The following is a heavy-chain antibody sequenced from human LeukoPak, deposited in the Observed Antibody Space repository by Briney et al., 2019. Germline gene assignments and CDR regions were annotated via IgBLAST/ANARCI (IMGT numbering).Heavy chain of an antibody. CDR3: ARGYCSGGSCYSAAFDI. CDR2: IYYSGST. V-gene: IGHV4-61*01. Sequence: SETLSLTCTVSGGSVSSGSYYWSWIRQPPGEGLEWIGYIYYSGSTNYNPSLKSRVTISVDTSKNQFSLKLSSVTAADTAVYYCARGYCSGGSCYSAAFDIWGQGTMVTVSS. CDR1: GGSVSSGSYY. J-gene: IGHJ3*02. D-gene: IGHD2-15*01.